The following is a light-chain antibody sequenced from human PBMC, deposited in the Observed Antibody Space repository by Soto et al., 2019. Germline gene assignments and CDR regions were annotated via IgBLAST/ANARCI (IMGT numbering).Light chain of an antibody. V-gene: IGLV2-14*01. Sequence: ALPQTAYGSGSPGESIAISCPGPSSDVGGYNYVSWYQQLPGKAPKLLISEVSNRPSGVSHRFSGSKSGNTASLTISGLQAEDEADYYCSSYRTGAPFVFGTGTKVTVL. J-gene: IGLJ1*01. CDR3: SSYRTGAPFV. CDR2: EVS. CDR1: SSDVGGYNY.